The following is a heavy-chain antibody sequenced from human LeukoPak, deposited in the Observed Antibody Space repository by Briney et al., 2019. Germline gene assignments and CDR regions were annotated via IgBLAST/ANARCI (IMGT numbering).Heavy chain of an antibody. V-gene: IGHV4-34*01. CDR1: GGSFSGYY. D-gene: IGHD1-26*01. J-gene: IGHJ4*02. CDR3: ARDRTGG. Sequence: SETLSLTCAVYGGSFSGYYWSWIRQPPGKGLGWIGEINHSGSTNYDPSLKSRVIISVDTSKNQFSLKLSSATAADTAVYYCARDRTGGWGQGTLVTVSS. CDR2: INHSGST.